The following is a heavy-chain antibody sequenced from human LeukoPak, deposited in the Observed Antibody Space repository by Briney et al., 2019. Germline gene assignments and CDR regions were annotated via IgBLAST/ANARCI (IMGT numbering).Heavy chain of an antibody. V-gene: IGHV1-69*04. D-gene: IGHD2-2*02. CDR2: IIPILGIA. CDR1: GGTFSSYA. CDR3: ARGLLAHCSSTSCYTVDFDY. J-gene: IGHJ4*02. Sequence: ASVKVSCKASGGTFSSYAISWVRQAPGQGLEWMGRIIPILGIANYAQKFQGRVTITADKSTSTAYMELSSLRSDDTAVYYCARGLLAHCSSTSCYTVDFDYWGQGTLVTVSS.